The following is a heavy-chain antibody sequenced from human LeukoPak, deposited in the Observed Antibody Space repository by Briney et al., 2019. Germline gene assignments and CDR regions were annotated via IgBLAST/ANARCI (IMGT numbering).Heavy chain of an antibody. CDR3: AWSRDGYNYFVY. D-gene: IGHD5-24*01. CDR2: INSDGSST. CDR1: GFTFISHW. V-gene: IGHV3-74*01. J-gene: IGHJ4*02. Sequence: GGSLRLSCAASGFTFISHWMHWVRRAPGRGLVWVSRINSDGSSTYYAGSVNGRFTISRDHAKNTLYLQMNSLTAEDTAVYYCAWSRDGYNYFVYWGQGTLVTVSS.